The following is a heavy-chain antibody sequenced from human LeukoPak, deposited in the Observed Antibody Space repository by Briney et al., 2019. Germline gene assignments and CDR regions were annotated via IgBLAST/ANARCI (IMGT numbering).Heavy chain of an antibody. Sequence: GESLKISCKGSGYSFTSYWISWVRQMPGKGLEWMGRIDPSDSYTNYSPSFQGYVTISADKSISTAYLQWSSLKASDTAMYYCASHSSGWSIWDYWGQGTLVTVSS. J-gene: IGHJ4*02. V-gene: IGHV5-10-1*01. CDR3: ASHSSGWSIWDY. D-gene: IGHD6-19*01. CDR1: GYSFTSYW. CDR2: IDPSDSYT.